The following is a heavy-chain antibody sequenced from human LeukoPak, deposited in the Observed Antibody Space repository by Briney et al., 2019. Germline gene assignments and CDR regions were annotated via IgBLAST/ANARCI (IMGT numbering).Heavy chain of an antibody. CDR3: ANHGVSYYYYGLDV. CDR1: GGTFSSYA. J-gene: IGHJ6*02. CDR2: IIPILGIA. Sequence: SVKVSCKASGGTFSSYAISWLRQAPGQGLEWMGRIIPILGIANYAQKFQGRVTITADKSTSTAYMELSSLRSEDTAVYYCANHGVSYYYYGLDVWGQGTTVTVSS. V-gene: IGHV1-69*04. D-gene: IGHD1-14*01.